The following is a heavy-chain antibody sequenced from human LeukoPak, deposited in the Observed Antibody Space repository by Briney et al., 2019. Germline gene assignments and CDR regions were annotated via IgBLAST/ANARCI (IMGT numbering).Heavy chain of an antibody. V-gene: IGHV1-2*02. Sequence: ASVKVSCKASGYTFTSYDINWVRQATGQGLEWMGWINPNSGGTNYAQKFQGRVTMTRDTSISTAYMELSRLRSDDTAVYYCARAGYSGYDYPLDAFDIWGQGTMVTVSS. CDR2: INPNSGGT. D-gene: IGHD5-12*01. CDR3: ARAGYSGYDYPLDAFDI. CDR1: GYTFTSYD. J-gene: IGHJ3*02.